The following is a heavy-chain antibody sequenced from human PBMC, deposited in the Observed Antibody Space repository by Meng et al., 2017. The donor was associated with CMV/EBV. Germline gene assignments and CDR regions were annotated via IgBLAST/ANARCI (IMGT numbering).Heavy chain of an antibody. J-gene: IGHJ6*02. CDR3: ARDRITMIVRGVYGMDV. V-gene: IGHV3-30*04. CDR2: ISYDGSNK. CDR1: GFTFSSYA. Sequence: GESLKISCAASGFTFSSYAMHWVRQAPGKGLESVAVISYDGSNKYYADSVKGRFTISRDNSKNTLYLQMNSLRAEDTAVYYCARDRITMIVRGVYGMDVWGQGTTVTVSS. D-gene: IGHD3-22*01.